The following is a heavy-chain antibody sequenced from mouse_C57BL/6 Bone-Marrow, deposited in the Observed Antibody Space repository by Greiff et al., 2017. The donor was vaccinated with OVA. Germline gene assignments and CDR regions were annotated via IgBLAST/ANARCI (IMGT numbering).Heavy chain of an antibody. V-gene: IGHV5-17*01. CDR1: GFTFSDYG. CDR2: ISSGSSTI. Sequence: EVKLMESGGGLVKPGGSLKLSCAASGFTFSDYGMHWVRQAPEKGLAWVAYISSGSSTIYYADTVKGRFPIARDNAKNTLFLQMTSLRSEDTAMYYCARNPYYYGSRDYWGQGTSVTVAS. CDR3: ARNPYYYGSRDY. J-gene: IGHJ4*01. D-gene: IGHD1-1*01.